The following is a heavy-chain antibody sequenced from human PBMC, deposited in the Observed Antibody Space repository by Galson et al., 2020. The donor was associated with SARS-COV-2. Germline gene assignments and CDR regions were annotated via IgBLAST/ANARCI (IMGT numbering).Heavy chain of an antibody. CDR2: ISSMTGVTI. V-gene: IGHV3-48*02. CDR3: TKGALFDP. J-gene: IGHJ5*02. Sequence: GESLKISCAAPGLSFRSYSVNWVRQAPGKGPEWVAYISSMTGVTIDYADSVKGRFNIFRDNAKNSVYLQMDSLRDEDTAVYYCTKGALFDPWGQGTLVTVSS. CDR1: GLSFRSYS.